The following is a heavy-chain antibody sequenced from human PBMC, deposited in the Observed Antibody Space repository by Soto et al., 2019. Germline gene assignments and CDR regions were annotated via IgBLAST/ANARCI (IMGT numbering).Heavy chain of an antibody. D-gene: IGHD6-19*01. CDR3: ARADVSSGWYLFDY. V-gene: IGHV1-8*01. CDR2: MNPNSGNT. CDR1: GYTFTSYD. Sequence: ASVKVSCKASGYTFTSYDINWVRQATGQGLEWMGWMNPNSGNTGYAQKFQGRVTMTRNTSISTAYMELSSLRSEDTAVYYCARADVSSGWYLFDYWGQGTLVTVSS. J-gene: IGHJ4*02.